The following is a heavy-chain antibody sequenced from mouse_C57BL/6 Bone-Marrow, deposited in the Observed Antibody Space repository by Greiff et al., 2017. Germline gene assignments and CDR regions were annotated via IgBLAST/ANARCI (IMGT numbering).Heavy chain of an antibody. CDR2: ISSGSSTI. V-gene: IGHV5-17*01. D-gene: IGHD1-1*01. CDR1: GFTFSDYG. J-gene: IGHJ2*01. Sequence: EVKLMESGGGLVKPGGSLTLSCAASGFTFSDYGMHWVRQAPEKGLEWVAYISSGSSTIYYADTVKGRFTISRDNAKNTLCLQMTSLRSEDTAMYYCAIPTGNWGQGTTLTVAS. CDR3: AIPTGN.